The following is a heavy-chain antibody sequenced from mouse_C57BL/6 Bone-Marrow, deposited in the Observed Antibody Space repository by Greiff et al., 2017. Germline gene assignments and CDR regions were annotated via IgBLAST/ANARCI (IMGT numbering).Heavy chain of an antibody. CDR1: GYTFTSYW. V-gene: IGHV1-52*01. J-gene: IGHJ3*01. Sequence: VQLQQPGAELVRPGSSVTLSCKASGYTFTSYWMHWVTPRPIQGLEWIGNIDPSDSETHYNQKFKDKATLTVDKSSSTAYMQLSSLTSEDSAVYYCARWSFAYWGQGTLVTVSA. CDR2: IDPSDSET. CDR3: ARWSFAY.